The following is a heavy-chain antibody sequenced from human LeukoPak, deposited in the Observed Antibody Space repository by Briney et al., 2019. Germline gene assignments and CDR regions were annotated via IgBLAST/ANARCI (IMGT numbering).Heavy chain of an antibody. J-gene: IGHJ5*02. CDR1: GFIFSSFW. CDR2: IKQDGSEK. CDR3: AREPPGNYNWFDP. Sequence: GGSLRLSCAASGFIFSSFWMSWVRQAPGKGLEWVANIKQDGSEKYYVDSVKGRFTISRDNAKNSLYLQMNSLRAEDTAVYYCAREPPGNYNWFDPWGQGTLVTVSS. D-gene: IGHD1-7*01. V-gene: IGHV3-7*01.